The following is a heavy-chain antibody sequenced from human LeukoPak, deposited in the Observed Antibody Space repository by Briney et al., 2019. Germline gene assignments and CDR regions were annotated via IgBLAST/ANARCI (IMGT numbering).Heavy chain of an antibody. CDR2: ISDSGGYT. Sequence: GGSLRLSCAASGFTFSYYSMNWVRQAPGKGLEWVSSISDSGGYTFYADSVKGRFTISRDNSKNTVYLQMNSLRAEDTAVYYCAKGGSYRSQPYFDYWGQGTPVTVSS. D-gene: IGHD3-16*02. V-gene: IGHV3-23*01. J-gene: IGHJ4*02. CDR3: AKGGSYRSQPYFDY. CDR1: GFTFSYYS.